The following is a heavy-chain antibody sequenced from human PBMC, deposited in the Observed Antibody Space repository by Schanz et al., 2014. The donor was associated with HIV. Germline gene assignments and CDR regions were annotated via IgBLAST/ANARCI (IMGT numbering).Heavy chain of an antibody. CDR2: ISGSGNTI. Sequence: QVQLVESGGGLVKPGGSLRLSCAASGFSFSDTYMTWIRQAPGKGLEWVSYISGSGNTIYYADSVKGRFTISRDNAKNSLYLQMSSLRAEDTAVYYCARVATSGFCDDYWGQGTLVTVSS. CDR3: ARVATSGFCDDY. CDR1: GFSFSDTY. V-gene: IGHV3-11*01. J-gene: IGHJ4*02. D-gene: IGHD1-1*01.